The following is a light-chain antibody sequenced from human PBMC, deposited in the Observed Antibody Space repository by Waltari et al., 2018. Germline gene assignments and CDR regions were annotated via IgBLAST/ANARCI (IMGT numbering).Light chain of an antibody. CDR1: SSDIGGYNY. CDR3: SSYTSGSTLV. J-gene: IGLJ2*01. CDR2: DVN. V-gene: IGLV2-14*03. Sequence: QSGLTQPASVSGSPGQSITISCTGTSSDIGGYNYVSWHQQHPGKAPKLMIYDVNNRPSGASDRFFGSKSGNTASLTISELQAEDEADYYCSSYTSGSTLVFGGGTKLTVL.